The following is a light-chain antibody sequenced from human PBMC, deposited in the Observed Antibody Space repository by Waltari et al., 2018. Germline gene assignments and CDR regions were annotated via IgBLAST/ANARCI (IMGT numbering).Light chain of an antibody. CDR2: KAS. V-gene: IGKV1-5*03. CDR1: QSISTW. J-gene: IGKJ2*01. CDR3: QQYKTYSYT. Sequence: DIQMTQSPSNLSASVGERVTITCRASQSISTWLAWHQQKPGKAPKTLIYKASSLESGVPSRFTGSGSGTEFTLTISSLQPNDFATYYCQQYKTYSYTFGQGTKLEIK.